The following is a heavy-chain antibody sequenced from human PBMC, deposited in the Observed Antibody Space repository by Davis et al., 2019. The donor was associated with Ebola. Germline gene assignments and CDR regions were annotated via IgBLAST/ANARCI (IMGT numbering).Heavy chain of an antibody. CDR2: IDWDDDK. J-gene: IGHJ4*02. CDR1: GFSLSTSGMC. D-gene: IGHD1-20*01. V-gene: IGHV2-70*01. Sequence: SGPTLVKPTQTLTLTCTFSGFSLSTSGMCVSWIRQPPGKALEWLALIDWDDDKYYSTSLKTRLTISKDTSKNQVVLTMTNMDPVDTATYYCARIGRMGNWNGGFDYWGQGTLVTVSS. CDR3: ARIGRMGNWNGGFDY.